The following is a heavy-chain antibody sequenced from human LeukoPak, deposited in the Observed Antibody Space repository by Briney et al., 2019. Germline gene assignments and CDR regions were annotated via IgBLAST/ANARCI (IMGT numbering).Heavy chain of an antibody. V-gene: IGHV4-59*12. D-gene: IGHD6-13*01. CDR2: IYYSGSA. J-gene: IGHJ4*02. CDR1: GGSITSYY. Sequence: SESLSLTCTVSGGSITSYYWSWIRQPPGKGLEWIGYIYYSGSANYNPSLKSRVTVSVDTSKNQFSLKLNSVTAADTAVYYCARDGGYSSSWFDYWGQGTLVTVSS. CDR3: ARDGGYSSSWFDY.